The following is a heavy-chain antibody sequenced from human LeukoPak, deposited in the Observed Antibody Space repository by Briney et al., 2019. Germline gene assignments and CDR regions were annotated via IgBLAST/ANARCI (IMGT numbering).Heavy chain of an antibody. CDR2: MGARHGYT. CDR1: GYTFTSYG. J-gene: IGHJ4*02. CDR3: ARGWISGDVSEYHFEI. Sequence: GASVKVSCKASGYTFTSYGISWVRQAPGQGLEWMGWMGARHGYTGSAQRFQGRITMTRDTSISTAYMELSSLTSDDTAVYYCARGWISGDVSEYHFEIWGQGTLVTVSS. V-gene: IGHV1-8*02. D-gene: IGHD5/OR15-5a*01.